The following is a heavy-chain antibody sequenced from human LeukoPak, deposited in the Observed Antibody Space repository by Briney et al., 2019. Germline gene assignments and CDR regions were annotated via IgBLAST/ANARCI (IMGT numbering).Heavy chain of an antibody. J-gene: IGHJ4*02. CDR3: ARDYGRGGLDY. D-gene: IGHD3-16*01. Sequence: PSETLSLTCTVSGGSISSSSYYWGWIRQPPGKGLEWIGSIYYSGSTYYNPSLKSRVTISVDTSKNQFSLKLSSVTAADTAVYYCARDYGRGGLDYWGQGTLVTVSS. CDR2: IYYSGST. V-gene: IGHV4-39*07. CDR1: GGSISSSSYY.